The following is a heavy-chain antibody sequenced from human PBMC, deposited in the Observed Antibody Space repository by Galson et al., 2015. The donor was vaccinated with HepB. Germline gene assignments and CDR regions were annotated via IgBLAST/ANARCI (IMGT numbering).Heavy chain of an antibody. CDR1: GFTFDKYY. V-gene: IGHV3-7*03. D-gene: IGHD6-6*01. Sequence: SLRLSCAASGFTFDKYYMNWVRQAPGKGLGWVANIKQDGSEKHYVDSVKGRFTISRDNAKNSLYLQMNSLRAEDTAVYYCARYGIAARPDPLYHFDYWGQGTLVTVSS. CDR2: IKQDGSEK. CDR3: ARYGIAARPDPLYHFDY. J-gene: IGHJ4*02.